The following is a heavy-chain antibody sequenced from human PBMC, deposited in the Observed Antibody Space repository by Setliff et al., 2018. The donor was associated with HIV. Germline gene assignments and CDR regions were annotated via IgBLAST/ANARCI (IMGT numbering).Heavy chain of an antibody. D-gene: IGHD3-22*01. CDR2: IETSGGNI. Sequence: SETLSLTCTVSGASISGYYWSWIRQAAGKGLEWIGRIETSGGNIDSNPSFKSRVTMSGDTPKNQFSLKLSSVTAADTAVYYCARNGVCSSGLDAFDIWGQGTMVTVSS. V-gene: IGHV4-4*07. CDR3: ARNGVCSSGLDAFDI. CDR1: GASISGYY. J-gene: IGHJ3*02.